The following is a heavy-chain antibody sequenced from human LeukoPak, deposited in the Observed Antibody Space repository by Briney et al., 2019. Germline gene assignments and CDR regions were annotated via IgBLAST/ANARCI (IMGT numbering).Heavy chain of an antibody. J-gene: IGHJ6*03. CDR3: ARAPAVYFFYIDV. CDR2: ISNTDDSI. CDR1: GFTFSDYH. V-gene: IGHV3-11*04. Sequence: PGGSLRLSCAASGFTFSDYHMTWIRQAPGKGLEWVSYISNTDDSINYADSVSGRFTIPRDNAKSSVHLQMNSLRVEDTAVYYCARAPAVYFFYIDVWGEGTTVTVSS.